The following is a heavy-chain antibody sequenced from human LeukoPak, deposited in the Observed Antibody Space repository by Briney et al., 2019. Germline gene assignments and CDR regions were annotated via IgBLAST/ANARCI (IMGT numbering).Heavy chain of an antibody. CDR2: INPNSGGT. Sequence: GASVKVSSKASAYTFTGYYMHWVRQAPGQGLEWMGWINPNSGGTKYAQKFQGRVTMTRYTSISTAYMELSRLRSDDTAVYYCARGPCGYSYAPGNWFDPWGQGTLVTVSS. J-gene: IGHJ5*02. CDR1: AYTFTGYY. D-gene: IGHD5-18*01. V-gene: IGHV1-2*02. CDR3: ARGPCGYSYAPGNWFDP.